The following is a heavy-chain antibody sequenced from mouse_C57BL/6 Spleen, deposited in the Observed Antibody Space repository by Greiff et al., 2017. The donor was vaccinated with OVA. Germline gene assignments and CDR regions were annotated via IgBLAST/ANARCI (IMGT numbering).Heavy chain of an antibody. CDR3: ALITTVVATDFDY. J-gene: IGHJ2*01. V-gene: IGHV14-2*01. CDR1: GFNIKDYY. D-gene: IGHD1-1*01. CDR2: IDPEDGET. Sequence: VQLQHSGAELVKPGASVKLSCTASGFNIKDYYMHWVKQRTEQGLEWIGRIDPEDGETKYAPKFQGKATITADTSSNTAYLQLSSLTSEDTAVYYCALITTVVATDFDYWGQGTTLTVSS.